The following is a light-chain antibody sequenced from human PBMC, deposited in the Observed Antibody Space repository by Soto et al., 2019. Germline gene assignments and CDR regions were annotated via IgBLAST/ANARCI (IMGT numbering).Light chain of an antibody. CDR2: GAS. J-gene: IGKJ5*01. V-gene: IGKV3D-20*02. Sequence: EIVLTQSPGTLSLSPGERATLSCRASQSVSSSYLAWYQQKPGQAPRLLIYGASSRATVIPDRFSGSGSGTDFTLTISRLEPEDFAVYYCQQRSNWITFGQGTRLEIK. CDR1: QSVSSSY. CDR3: QQRSNWIT.